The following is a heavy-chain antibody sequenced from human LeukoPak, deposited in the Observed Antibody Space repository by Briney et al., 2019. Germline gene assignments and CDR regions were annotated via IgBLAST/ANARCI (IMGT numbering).Heavy chain of an antibody. J-gene: IGHJ3*02. V-gene: IGHV3-53*04. CDR2: IYSGYSGGST. D-gene: IGHD4-23*01. CDR1: GFTDRCHH. CDR3: ARGGYGGPDAFDI. Sequence: GGSLRLSCAASGFTDRCHHVRCLRQAPGKGLEWVSVIYSGYSGGSTYYADSVKGRFTISRHNSKNTLYLQMNSLRAEDTAVYYCARGGYGGPDAFDIWGQGTMVTVSS.